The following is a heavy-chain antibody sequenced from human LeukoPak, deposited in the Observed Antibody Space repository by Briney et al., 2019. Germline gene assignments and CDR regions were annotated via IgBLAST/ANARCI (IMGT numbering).Heavy chain of an antibody. Sequence: PGGSLRLSCAASGFTFSSYEMNWVRQAPGKGLEWVSYISSSGSTIYYADSVKGRFTISRDNAKNSLYLQMNSLRAEDTAVYYCARAGSSSWYSLTWPEYWGQGTLVTVSS. CDR3: ARAGSSSWYSLTWPEY. J-gene: IGHJ4*02. CDR1: GFTFSSYE. V-gene: IGHV3-48*03. CDR2: ISSSGSTI. D-gene: IGHD6-13*01.